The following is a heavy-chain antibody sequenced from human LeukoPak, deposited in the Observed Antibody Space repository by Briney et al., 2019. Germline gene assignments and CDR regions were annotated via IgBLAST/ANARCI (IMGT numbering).Heavy chain of an antibody. CDR1: GYTFTSYG. Sequence: GESLKISCKASGYTFTSYGISWVRQAPGQGLEWMGWISAYNGNTNYAQKLQGRVTMTTDTSTSTAYMELRSLRSDDTAVYYCARETSSGSGYYFDYWGQGTLVTVSS. D-gene: IGHD3-22*01. CDR3: ARETSSGSGYYFDY. CDR2: ISAYNGNT. J-gene: IGHJ4*02. V-gene: IGHV1-18*01.